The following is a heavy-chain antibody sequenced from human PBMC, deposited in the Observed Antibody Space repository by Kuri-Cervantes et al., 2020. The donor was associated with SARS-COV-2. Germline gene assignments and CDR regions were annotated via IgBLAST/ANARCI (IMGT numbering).Heavy chain of an antibody. Sequence: GESLKISCATSGLTFSSYAMSWVRQAPGKGLEWVSAISGSGGSTYYADSVKGRFTISRDNSKNTLYLQMNSLRAEDTAVYYCAKVVVAATPREGYYYYYMDVWFKGTTVTVSS. J-gene: IGHJ6*03. CDR3: AKVVVAATPREGYYYYYMDV. V-gene: IGHV3-23*01. D-gene: IGHD2-15*01. CDR2: ISGSGGST. CDR1: GLTFSSYA.